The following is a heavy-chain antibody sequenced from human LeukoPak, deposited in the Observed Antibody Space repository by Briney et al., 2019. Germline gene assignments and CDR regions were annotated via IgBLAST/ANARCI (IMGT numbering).Heavy chain of an antibody. V-gene: IGHV3-48*01. Sequence: GGSLRLSCAASGFTFSSYSMNWVRQAPGKGLEWVSYISSSSSTIYYADSVKGRFTISRDNAKNSLYLQMNSLRAEDTAVYYCARISSSWVGGGDYWGQGTLVTVSS. CDR2: ISSSSSTI. J-gene: IGHJ4*02. D-gene: IGHD6-13*01. CDR3: ARISSSWVGGGDY. CDR1: GFTFSSYS.